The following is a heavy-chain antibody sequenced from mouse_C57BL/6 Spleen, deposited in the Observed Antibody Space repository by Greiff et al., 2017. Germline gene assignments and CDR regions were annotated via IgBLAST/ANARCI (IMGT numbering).Heavy chain of an antibody. CDR1: GFTFSSYA. V-gene: IGHV5-9-1*02. Sequence: MLVESGEGLVKPGGSLKLSCAASGFTFSSYAMSWVRQTPEKRLEWVAYISSGGDYIYYADTVKGRFTISRDNARNTLYLQMSSLKSEDTAMYYCTRANWDLHYARDYWGQGTSVTVSA. CDR3: TRANWDLHYARDY. CDR2: ISSGGDYI. J-gene: IGHJ4*01. D-gene: IGHD4-1*01.